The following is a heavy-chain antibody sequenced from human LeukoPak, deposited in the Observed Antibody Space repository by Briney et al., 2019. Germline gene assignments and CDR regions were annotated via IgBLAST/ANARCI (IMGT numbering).Heavy chain of an antibody. CDR3: ARLDSGYYGSGSPLDY. CDR1: GGSISSNGYY. CDR2: IYYSGIT. Sequence: SETLSLTCTVAGGSISSNGYYWGWIRQSPGEGLEWIGNIYYSGITYYNASLKSRVTITADKFKNQISLRLTSVTAADTAVYYCARLDSGYYGSGSPLDYWGQGTLVTVSS. D-gene: IGHD3-10*01. J-gene: IGHJ4*02. V-gene: IGHV4-39*07.